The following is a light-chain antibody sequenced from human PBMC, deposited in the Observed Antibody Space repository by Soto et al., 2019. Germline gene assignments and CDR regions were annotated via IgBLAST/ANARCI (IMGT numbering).Light chain of an antibody. CDR3: SSYTSSSTLV. CDR1: SSDVGGYNY. CDR2: DVS. J-gene: IGLJ1*01. V-gene: IGLV2-14*01. Sequence: QSVLTKPASLYGFPGQSITISCTGTSSDVGGYNYVSWYQQHPGKAPKLMIYDVSNRPSGVSNRFSGSKSGNTASLTISGLQAEDEADYYCSSYTSSSTLVFGTGTKVTVL.